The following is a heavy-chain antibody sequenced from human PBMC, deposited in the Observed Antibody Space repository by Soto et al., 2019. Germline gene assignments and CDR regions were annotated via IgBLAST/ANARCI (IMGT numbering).Heavy chain of an antibody. Sequence: ASVKVSCKVSGYTLTELSMHWVRQAPGKGLEWMGGFDPEDGETIYAQKFQGRVTVTEDTSTDTAYMELSSLRSEDTAVYYCATRRRHYDFWSGYYTWGQGTLVTVSS. D-gene: IGHD3-3*01. CDR1: GYTLTELS. V-gene: IGHV1-24*01. J-gene: IGHJ4*02. CDR3: ATRRRHYDFWSGYYT. CDR2: FDPEDGET.